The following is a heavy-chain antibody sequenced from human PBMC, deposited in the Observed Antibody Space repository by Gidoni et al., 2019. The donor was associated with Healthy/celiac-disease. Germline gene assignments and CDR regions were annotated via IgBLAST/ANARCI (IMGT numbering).Heavy chain of an antibody. Sequence: EVQLVESGGGLVKPGGSLRLSFAASGFTFSSYSMNWVRQAPGKGLEWVSSISSSSSYIYYADSVKGRFTISRDNAKNSLYLQMNSLRAEDTAVYDCARDLGGQKWELLPYFDYWGQGTLVTVSS. D-gene: IGHD1-26*01. CDR3: ARDLGGQKWELLPYFDY. CDR1: GFTFSSYS. V-gene: IGHV3-21*01. CDR2: ISSSSSYI. J-gene: IGHJ4*02.